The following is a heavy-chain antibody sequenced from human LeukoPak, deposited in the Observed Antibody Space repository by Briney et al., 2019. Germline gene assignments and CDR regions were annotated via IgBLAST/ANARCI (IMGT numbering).Heavy chain of an antibody. CDR2: IYYSGST. V-gene: IGHV4-59*01. CDR3: ARSARGAPDAFDI. Sequence: SETLSLTCTVSGGSISSYYWSWIRQPPGKGLEWIGYIYYSGSTNYNPSLKSRVTITVDTSKNQFSLKLSSVTAADTAVYYCARSARGAPDAFDIWGQGTMVTVSS. D-gene: IGHD4-17*01. J-gene: IGHJ3*02. CDR1: GGSISSYY.